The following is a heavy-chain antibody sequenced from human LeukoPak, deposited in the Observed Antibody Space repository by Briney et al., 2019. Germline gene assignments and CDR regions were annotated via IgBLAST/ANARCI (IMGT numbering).Heavy chain of an antibody. CDR1: GLTFSNYA. CDR2: ISGSTGYS. Sequence: GGSLRLSCAASGLTFSNYAMSWVRQAPGKGLEWVSAISGSTGYSYYADSVKGRFTVSRDNAKNSLYLQMNTLRAEDTAIYYCARDPRYSYDDSGAFDSWGQGTLVIVSS. V-gene: IGHV3-21*01. D-gene: IGHD3-22*01. CDR3: ARDPRYSYDDSGAFDS. J-gene: IGHJ4*02.